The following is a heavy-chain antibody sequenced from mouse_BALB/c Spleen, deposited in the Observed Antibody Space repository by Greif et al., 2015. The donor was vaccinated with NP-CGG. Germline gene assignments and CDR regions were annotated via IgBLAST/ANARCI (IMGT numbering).Heavy chain of an antibody. D-gene: IGHD1-1*01. V-gene: IGHV5-17*02. Sequence: EVKLMESGGGLVQPGGSRKLSCAASGFTFSSFGMHWVRQAPEKGLEWVAYISSGSSTIYYADTVKGRFTISRDNPKNXLFLQMTSLRSEDTAMYYCARTTVVAYYAMDYWGQGTSVTVSS. CDR3: ARTTVVAYYAMDY. J-gene: IGHJ4*01. CDR1: GFTFSSFG. CDR2: ISSGSSTI.